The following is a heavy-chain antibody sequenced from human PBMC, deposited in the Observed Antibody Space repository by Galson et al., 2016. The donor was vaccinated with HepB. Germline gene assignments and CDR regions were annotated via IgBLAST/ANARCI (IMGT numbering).Heavy chain of an antibody. V-gene: IGHV3-23*01. CDR3: ASVGYTKGWFDP. D-gene: IGHD6-13*01. CDR2: INSRGNST. CDR1: GFTLTDYP. J-gene: IGHJ5*02. Sequence: SLRLSCAAPGFTLTDYPMSWVRQAPGKGLEWVSVINSRGNSTYYADSVKGRFDISRDTSKNTLILQMNNLRDDDTAVYSCASVGYTKGWFDPWGQGTHVTVSS.